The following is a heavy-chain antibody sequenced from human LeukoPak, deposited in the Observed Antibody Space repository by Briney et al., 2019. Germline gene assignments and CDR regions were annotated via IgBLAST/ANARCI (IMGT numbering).Heavy chain of an antibody. CDR2: IIPILGIA. J-gene: IGHJ6*02. V-gene: IGHV1-69*04. CDR1: GGTFSSYA. CDR3: ARFCSSSTCLQTIHYYFGMDV. Sequence: SVKVSCKASGGTFSSYAISWVRQAPGQGLEWMGRIIPILGIANYAQKFQGRVTITADKSTSTAYMELSSLRSEDTAVYFCARFCSSSTCLQTIHYYFGMDVWGQGTPVIVSS. D-gene: IGHD2-2*01.